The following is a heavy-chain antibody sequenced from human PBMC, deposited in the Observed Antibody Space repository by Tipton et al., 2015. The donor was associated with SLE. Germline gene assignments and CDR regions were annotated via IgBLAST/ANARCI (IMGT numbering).Heavy chain of an antibody. J-gene: IGHJ4*02. Sequence: TLSLTCAVSVFSLSSGYYWGLIRQPPGKGLAWIGTIYHGGSTYYTPSLKSRLTISVDTSKNQFFLKLSSVTAADTAIYYCARHELVATKADYWGQGTLVTVSS. CDR1: VFSLSSGYY. CDR3: ARHELVATKADY. D-gene: IGHD5-12*01. CDR2: IYHGGST. V-gene: IGHV4-38-2*01.